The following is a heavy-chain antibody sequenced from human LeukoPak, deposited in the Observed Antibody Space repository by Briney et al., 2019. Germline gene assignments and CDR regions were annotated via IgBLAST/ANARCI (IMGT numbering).Heavy chain of an antibody. Sequence: GGSLRLSCAASAFTFSDHYMTWIRRAPGKGLEWISYISGTGLNIYYADSVKGRFTISRDNADNSLSLQMNSLRAEDTAVYYCARAVGAEYSGYDFFYWGQGTLVTVSS. J-gene: IGHJ4*02. D-gene: IGHD5-12*01. V-gene: IGHV3-11*04. CDR1: AFTFSDHY. CDR2: ISGTGLNI. CDR3: ARAVGAEYSGYDFFY.